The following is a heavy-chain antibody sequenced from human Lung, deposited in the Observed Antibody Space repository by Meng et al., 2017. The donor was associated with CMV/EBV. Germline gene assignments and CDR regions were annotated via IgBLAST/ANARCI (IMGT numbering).Heavy chain of an antibody. V-gene: IGHV5-51*01. D-gene: IGHD5-24*01. CDR2: IYPGDSDI. CDR1: GYRFTSYW. J-gene: IGHJ4*02. Sequence: GESXKISCEGFGYRFTSYWIGWVRQMPGRGLEWMGIIYPGDSDIRYSPSFDGQVIISADKTVRTAYLQWGSLKASDSATYYCARVEMSTSWAFDYWGQGTLVTVSS. CDR3: ARVEMSTSWAFDY.